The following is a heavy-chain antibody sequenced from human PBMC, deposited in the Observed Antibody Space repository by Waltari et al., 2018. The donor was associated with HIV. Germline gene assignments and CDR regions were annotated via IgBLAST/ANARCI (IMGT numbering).Heavy chain of an antibody. J-gene: IGHJ3*02. CDR1: GGSFSDYF. Sequence: QEQLQQWGAGLLKPSETLSLSCTVTGGSFSDYFWTWIRQPPGKGLEVMGEISHRGHINDNGPLRGRVPIAFDPSNTPFALRLSSVTAADSAVYDCARGTPPAPGNGWPRGPFDIWGQGTLVSVSS. D-gene: IGHD6-19*01. CDR2: ISHRGHI. CDR3: ARGTPPAPGNGWPRGPFDI. V-gene: IGHV4-34*02.